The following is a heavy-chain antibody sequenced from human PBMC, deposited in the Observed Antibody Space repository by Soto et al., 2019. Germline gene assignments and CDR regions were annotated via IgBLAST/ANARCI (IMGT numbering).Heavy chain of an antibody. Sequence: GESLKISCKGSGYSFTSYWISWVRQMPGKGLEWMGRIDPSDSYTNYSPSFQGHVTISADKSISTAYLQWSSLKASDTAMYYCARLARFYYDSSGSSYYYYGMDVWGQGTTVTVSS. CDR1: GYSFTSYW. CDR3: ARLARFYYDSSGSSYYYYGMDV. V-gene: IGHV5-10-1*01. CDR2: IDPSDSYT. J-gene: IGHJ6*02. D-gene: IGHD3-22*01.